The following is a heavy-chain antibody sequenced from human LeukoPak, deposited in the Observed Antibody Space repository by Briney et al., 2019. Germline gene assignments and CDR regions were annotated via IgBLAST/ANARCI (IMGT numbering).Heavy chain of an antibody. CDR1: GYSLSELS. D-gene: IGHD6-25*01. J-gene: IGHJ3*02. V-gene: IGHV1-46*01. Sequence: ASVKVSCKASGYSLSELSMHWVRQAPGQGLEWMGIIHPTVGDTTYAQKFQGRVTMTRDMSTGTVYLDLSSLRSEDTAVYYCARYGFSSVWQGGWHAFDIWGQGTMVTVSA. CDR2: IHPTVGDT. CDR3: ARYGFSSVWQGGWHAFDI.